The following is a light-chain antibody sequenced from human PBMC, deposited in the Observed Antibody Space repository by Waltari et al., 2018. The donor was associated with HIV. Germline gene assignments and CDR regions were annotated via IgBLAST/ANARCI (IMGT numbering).Light chain of an antibody. CDR2: DIN. CDR1: NSNFGNNL. Sequence: QSALTQQPPSVSAAPGQNVTMSCSGGNSNFGNNLVCWYQHRTGMAPRLLIYDINKRPLGIPQRFAASKSGTSATLGITGLQTADEGEYYCGTWDVRPSAGVFGSGTKVF. V-gene: IGLV1-51*01. J-gene: IGLJ1*01. CDR3: GTWDVRPSAGVFGSGTKV.